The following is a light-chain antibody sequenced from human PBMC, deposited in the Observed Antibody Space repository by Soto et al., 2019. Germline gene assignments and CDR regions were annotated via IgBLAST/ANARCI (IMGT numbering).Light chain of an antibody. J-gene: IGKJ2*01. CDR1: QSVSSSY. CDR2: GAS. V-gene: IGKV3-20*01. CDR3: HQYGSSPLYT. Sequence: EIVLTQSPGTLSLSPGERATLSCRASQSVSSSYLAWYQQKPGQAPRLLIYGASSSATGIPDRFSGSGSGTDFTLTISSLEPKEWAVYYCHQYGSSPLYTFGQGTKREIK.